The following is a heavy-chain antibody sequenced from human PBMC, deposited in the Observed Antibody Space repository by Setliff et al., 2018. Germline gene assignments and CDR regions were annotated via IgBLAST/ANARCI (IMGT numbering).Heavy chain of an antibody. CDR1: GGSISSSSYY. V-gene: IGHV4-39*07. J-gene: IGHJ4*02. D-gene: IGHD3-3*01. CDR2: IYYSGST. Sequence: SETLSLTCTVSGGSISSSSYYWGWIRQPPGKGLEWIGSIYYSGSTYYNPSLKSRVTISVDTSKNQFSLKLSSVTAADTAVYYCAREERYYHFWSGYFDYWGQGTLVTVSS. CDR3: AREERYYHFWSGYFDY.